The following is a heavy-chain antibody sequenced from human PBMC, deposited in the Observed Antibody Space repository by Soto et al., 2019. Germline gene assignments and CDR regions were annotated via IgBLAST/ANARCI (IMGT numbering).Heavy chain of an antibody. CDR1: GYTFTSYA. CDR3: ARDRINYYDSSGYIPTFDY. Sequence: QVQLVQSGAEVKKPGASVKVSCKASGYTFTSYAMPWVRQAPGQRLEWMGWINAGNGNTKYSQKFQGRVTITRDTSASTAYMELSSLRSEDTAVYYCARDRINYYDSSGYIPTFDYWGQGTLVTVSS. D-gene: IGHD3-22*01. CDR2: INAGNGNT. V-gene: IGHV1-3*01. J-gene: IGHJ4*02.